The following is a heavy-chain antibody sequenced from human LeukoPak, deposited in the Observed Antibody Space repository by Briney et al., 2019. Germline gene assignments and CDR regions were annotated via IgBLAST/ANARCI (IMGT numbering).Heavy chain of an antibody. Sequence: GGSLRLSCAASGFTFSSYSMNWVRQAPGKGLEWVSSISSSSSYIYYADSVKGRFTISRDNAKNSLYLQMNSLRAEDTAVYYCARDYSSSWWGCGMDVWGQGTTVTVSS. CDR2: ISSSSSYI. D-gene: IGHD6-13*01. V-gene: IGHV3-21*01. CDR3: ARDYSSSWWGCGMDV. J-gene: IGHJ6*02. CDR1: GFTFSSYS.